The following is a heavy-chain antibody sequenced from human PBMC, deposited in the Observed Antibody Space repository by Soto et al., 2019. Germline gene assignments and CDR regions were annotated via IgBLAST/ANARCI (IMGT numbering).Heavy chain of an antibody. Sequence: ASVKVSCKASGYTFTDYYMHWVRQVPGQGPEWMGWISPYNGRTNYAQSVKGRVVMTTDISTNTVYLELRSLRSDDSAIYYCGRCRTDSYAMDVWGQGTTVTVSS. J-gene: IGHJ6*02. CDR1: GYTFTDYY. D-gene: IGHD5-18*01. CDR3: GRCRTDSYAMDV. CDR2: ISPYNGRT. V-gene: IGHV1-18*04.